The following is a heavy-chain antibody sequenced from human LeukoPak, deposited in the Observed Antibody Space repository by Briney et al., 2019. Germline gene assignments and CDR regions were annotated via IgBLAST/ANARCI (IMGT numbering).Heavy chain of an antibody. CDR3: AKSTVTTGDWYFDY. Sequence: GGSLRLSCAASGFTFSSYAMTWVHQAPGKGLEWVSAISGSGGATYYADSVKGRFTISRDNSKNTLYLQMNSLRAEDTAVYYCAKSTVTTGDWYFDYWGQGTLVTVSS. CDR2: ISGSGGAT. CDR1: GFTFSSYA. D-gene: IGHD4-17*01. J-gene: IGHJ4*02. V-gene: IGHV3-23*01.